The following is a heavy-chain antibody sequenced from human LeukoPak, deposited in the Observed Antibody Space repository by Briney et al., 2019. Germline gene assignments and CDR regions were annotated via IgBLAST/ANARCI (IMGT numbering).Heavy chain of an antibody. CDR3: ARAHYASSNIKVPFDV. CDR1: GYTFTNIY. V-gene: IGHV1-46*01. Sequence: ASVNVSCKASGYTFTNIYMHWVRQASGQGLEWMGVIDPSAGSTTYAQKFQGRVTMTRDTATSTVYMELSSLRSEDTAVYYCARAHYASSNIKVPFDVWGKGTTVTASS. J-gene: IGHJ6*04. D-gene: IGHD3-22*01. CDR2: IDPSAGST.